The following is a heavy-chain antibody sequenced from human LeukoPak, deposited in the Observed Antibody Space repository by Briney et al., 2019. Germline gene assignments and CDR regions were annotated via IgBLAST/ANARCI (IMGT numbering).Heavy chain of an antibody. CDR2: ILYSGST. V-gene: IGHV4-59*01. CDR3: ARGKYYYDSI. D-gene: IGHD3-22*01. CDR1: GGTISNYN. Sequence: SETLSLTCTVSGGTISNYNWSWIRQPPGQGLEWIGYILYSGSTNYNPSLKSRVTISVDTSKNQISLKLTSVTAADTAVYYCARGKYYYDSIWGQGTLVTVSS. J-gene: IGHJ4*02.